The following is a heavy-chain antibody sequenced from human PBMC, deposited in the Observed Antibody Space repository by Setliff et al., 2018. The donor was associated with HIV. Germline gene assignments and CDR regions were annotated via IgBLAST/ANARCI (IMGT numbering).Heavy chain of an antibody. CDR3: VRQGLTMNRGVPAPILYYFDY. Sequence: PSETLSLTCTVSGGSIISSSYYWGWIRQPPGKGLEWIGTMYYRGTTYNNPSLKSRVTFSADTSKNQFSLNLNSVTATDTAVYYCVRQGLTMNRGVPAPILYYFDYWARESWSPSPQ. J-gene: IGHJ4*02. CDR1: GGSIISSSYY. V-gene: IGHV4-39*01. D-gene: IGHD3-10*01. CDR2: MYYRGTT.